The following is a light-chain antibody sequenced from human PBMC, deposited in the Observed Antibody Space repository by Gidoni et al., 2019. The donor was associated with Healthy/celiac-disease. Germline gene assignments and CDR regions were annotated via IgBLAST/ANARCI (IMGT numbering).Light chain of an antibody. CDR3: QQYNSYSRGA. Sequence: DIQMTHSPSTMSASVGDRVTITCRASQSISNWLPWYQQKPGKDPKRLIYKGYSLESGVPSRFSGSGSGTEFTLTISSLQPDDFATYYCQQYNSYSRGAFGQGTKVEIK. V-gene: IGKV1-5*03. J-gene: IGKJ1*01. CDR2: KGY. CDR1: QSISNW.